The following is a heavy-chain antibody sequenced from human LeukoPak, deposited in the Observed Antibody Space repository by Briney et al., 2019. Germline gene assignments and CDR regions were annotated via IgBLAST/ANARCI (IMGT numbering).Heavy chain of an antibody. CDR2: INTSGGST. Sequence: ASVKVSCKASGYTFTGYYMHWVRQAPGQGLEWMGVINTSGGSTNYAQKFQGRVTMTRDTSTNTVYMELSSLRSEDTAVYYCARASSLSHWFFDLWGRGTLVTVSS. V-gene: IGHV1-46*01. J-gene: IGHJ2*01. CDR3: ARASSLSHWFFDL. D-gene: IGHD3-16*01. CDR1: GYTFTGYY.